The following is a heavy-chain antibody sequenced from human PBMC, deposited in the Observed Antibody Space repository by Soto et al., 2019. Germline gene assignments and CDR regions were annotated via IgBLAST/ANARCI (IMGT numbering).Heavy chain of an antibody. D-gene: IGHD6-19*01. Sequence: PGESLKISCQGSGYSFTSYWIGWVRQMPGKGLEWMGIIYPGGSDTRYSPSFQGQVAFSADKSISTAYLQWSGLKASDTAIYYCARRLSTGWFFDFWGQGTLVTVSS. CDR3: ARRLSTGWFFDF. V-gene: IGHV5-51*01. J-gene: IGHJ4*02. CDR1: GYSFTSYW. CDR2: IYPGGSDT.